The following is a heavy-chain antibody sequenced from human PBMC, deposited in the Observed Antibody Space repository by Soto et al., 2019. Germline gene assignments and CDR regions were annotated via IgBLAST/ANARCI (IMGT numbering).Heavy chain of an antibody. Sequence: ASVKVSCKASGYTFTGYYMHWVRQAPGQGLEWMGWINPNSGGTNYAQKFQGRVTMTRDTSISTAYMELSRLRSDDTAAYYSARGSCTNGVCYWLDTWGQGTLVTVSS. CDR3: ARGSCTNGVCYWLDT. CDR1: GYTFTGYY. CDR2: INPNSGGT. D-gene: IGHD2-8*01. V-gene: IGHV1-2*02. J-gene: IGHJ5*02.